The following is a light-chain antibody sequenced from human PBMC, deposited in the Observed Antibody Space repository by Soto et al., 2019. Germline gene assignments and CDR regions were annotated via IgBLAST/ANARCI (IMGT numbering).Light chain of an antibody. CDR3: SSYTSSSTYV. CDR1: SSDVGGYNY. V-gene: IGLV2-14*03. J-gene: IGLJ1*01. CDR2: DVR. Sequence: QSVLTQPASVSGSPGQSITISCTGTSSDVGGYNYVSWHQQHPGKAPKLMIYDVRNRPSGVSNRFSGSKSGNTASLTISGLQAEDEADYYCSSYTSSSTYVFGTGTKVTV.